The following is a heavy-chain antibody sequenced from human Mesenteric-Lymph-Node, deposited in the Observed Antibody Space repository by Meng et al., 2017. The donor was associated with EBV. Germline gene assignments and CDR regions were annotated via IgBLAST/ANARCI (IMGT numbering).Heavy chain of an antibody. D-gene: IGHD1-7*01. V-gene: IGHV4-4*02. J-gene: IGHJ1*01. CDR2: VFHIGST. CDR3: ARVSEISGTWLDC. Sequence: VQVQGAGPGLVKPSGTLPLPCAASGGSISGNNWWSWIRQPPGKGLEWIGEVFHIGSTNYNPSLKSRVTISLDKSKNQFSLKLTSVTAADTAVYFCARVSEISGTWLDCWGQGTLVTVSS. CDR1: GGSISGNNW.